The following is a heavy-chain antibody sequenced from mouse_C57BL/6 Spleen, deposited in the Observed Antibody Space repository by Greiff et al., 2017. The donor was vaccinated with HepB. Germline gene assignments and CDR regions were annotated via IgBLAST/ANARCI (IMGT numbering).Heavy chain of an antibody. V-gene: IGHV5-16*01. D-gene: IGHD2-1*01. Sequence: EVMLVESEGGLVQPGSSMKLSCTASGFTFSDYYMAWVRQVPEKGLEWVANINYDGSSTYYLDSLKSRFIISRDNAKNILYLQMSSLKSEDTATYYCARFYGNYEYYFDYWGQGTTLTVSS. J-gene: IGHJ2*01. CDR1: GFTFSDYY. CDR2: INYDGSST. CDR3: ARFYGNYEYYFDY.